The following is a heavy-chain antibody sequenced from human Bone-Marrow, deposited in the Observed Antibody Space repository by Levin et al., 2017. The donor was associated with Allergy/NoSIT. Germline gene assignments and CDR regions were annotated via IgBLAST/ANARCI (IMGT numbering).Heavy chain of an antibody. CDR3: AMESRGWLEGFDY. J-gene: IGHJ4*02. V-gene: IGHV3-11*01. D-gene: IGHD6-19*01. CDR1: GFTFSDYY. Sequence: PGGSLRLSCAASGFTFSDYYMTWIRQAPGKGLEWVSYISSSGNSMYYADSVKGRFTISRDNARNSLFLQINSLRAEDTAVYYCAMESRGWLEGFDYWGQGTLVTVSS. CDR2: ISSSGNSM.